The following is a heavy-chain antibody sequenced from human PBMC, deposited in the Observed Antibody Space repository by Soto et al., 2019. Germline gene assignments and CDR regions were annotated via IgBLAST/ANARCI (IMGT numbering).Heavy chain of an antibody. Sequence: QVHLQESGPGLVKPSQTLSLTCTVSGGSISSGGYSWSWIRQSPGKGLEWIGHIYNGGSIYNNPSLDSRLPSSIDTSTNQFSLNLSSVTAAATAVYYCAGGPSGDKVDYWGQGTLVTVSS. D-gene: IGHD7-27*01. CDR3: AGGPSGDKVDY. V-gene: IGHV4-30-4*01. CDR1: GGSISSGGYS. J-gene: IGHJ4*02. CDR2: IYNGGSI.